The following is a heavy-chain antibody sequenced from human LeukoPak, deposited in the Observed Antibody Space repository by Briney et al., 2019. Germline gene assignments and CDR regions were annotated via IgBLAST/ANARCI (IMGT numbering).Heavy chain of an antibody. CDR2: IRYDGINK. V-gene: IGHV3-30*02. CDR1: RFTFSSYG. D-gene: IGHD6-6*01. Sequence: GGSLRLSCAASRFTFSSYGMHWVRQAPGKGLEWVAFIRYDGINKYYADSVKGRFTISRDNSKNTLYLQMNSLRAEDTAVYYCARESSIAARLPYFDYWGQGTLVTVSS. J-gene: IGHJ4*02. CDR3: ARESSIAARLPYFDY.